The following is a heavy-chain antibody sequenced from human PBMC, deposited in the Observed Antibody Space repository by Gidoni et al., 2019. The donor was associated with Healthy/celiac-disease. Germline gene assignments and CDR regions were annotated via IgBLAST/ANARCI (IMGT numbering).Heavy chain of an antibody. Sequence: QVQLVESGGGVVQPGRSLRLPCSASGFTFSSYGMHWVRQAPGKGLEWVAVISYDGSNKYYADPVKGRFTIARDNSKNTLYLQMNSPRAEDTAVYYCAKEVGYCSSTSCHIDYWGQGTLVTVSS. V-gene: IGHV3-30*18. D-gene: IGHD2-2*02. CDR1: GFTFSSYG. CDR3: AKEVGYCSSTSCHIDY. CDR2: ISYDGSNK. J-gene: IGHJ4*02.